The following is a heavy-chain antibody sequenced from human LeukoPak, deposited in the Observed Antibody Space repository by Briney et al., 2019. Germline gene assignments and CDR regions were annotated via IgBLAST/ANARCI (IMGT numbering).Heavy chain of an antibody. Sequence: QPGGSLRLSCAAPGFTFSSYAMSWVRQAPGKGLEWVSAISGSGGSTYYADSVKGRFTISRDNSKNTLYLQMNSLRAEDTAVYYCAKDNPLPDCSSTSCRTAKNFDYWGQGTLVTVSS. CDR1: GFTFSSYA. CDR2: ISGSGGST. J-gene: IGHJ4*02. D-gene: IGHD2-2*01. CDR3: AKDNPLPDCSSTSCRTAKNFDY. V-gene: IGHV3-23*01.